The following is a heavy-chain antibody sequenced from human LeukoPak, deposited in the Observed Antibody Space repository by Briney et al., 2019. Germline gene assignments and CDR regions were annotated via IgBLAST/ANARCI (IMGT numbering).Heavy chain of an antibody. D-gene: IGHD3-3*01. V-gene: IGHV3-11*01. CDR2: ISSSGSTI. J-gene: IGHJ4*02. CDR1: GFTFSDYY. CDR3: AKSHYDFWSGYSLIDY. Sequence: GGSLRLSCAASGFTFSDYYMGWIRQAPGKGLEWVSYISSSGSTIYYADSVKGRFTISRDNSKNTLYLQMNSLRAEDTAVYYCAKSHYDFWSGYSLIDYWGQGTLVTVSS.